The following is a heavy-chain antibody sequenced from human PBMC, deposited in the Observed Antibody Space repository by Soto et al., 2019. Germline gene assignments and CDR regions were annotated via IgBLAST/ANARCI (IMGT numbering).Heavy chain of an antibody. CDR1: GFTFSTYA. CDR3: AKDKGGRYCSRTSCLYSFDY. V-gene: IGHV3-23*01. J-gene: IGHJ4*02. Sequence: GGSLRLSCTASGFTFSTYAMSWVRQAPGKGLEWVSTISDSGSTYYTDSVKGRFTISRDNSKNTLYLEMNSLRAEDTAVYYCAKDKGGRYCSRTSCLYSFDYWGQGTLVTVSS. CDR2: ISDSGST. D-gene: IGHD2-2*01.